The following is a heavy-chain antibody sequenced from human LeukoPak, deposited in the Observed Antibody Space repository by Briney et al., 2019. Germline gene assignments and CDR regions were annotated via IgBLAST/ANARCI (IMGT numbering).Heavy chain of an antibody. J-gene: IGHJ4*02. CDR3: AREGIKYQLLLDY. D-gene: IGHD2-2*01. V-gene: IGHV3-74*01. CDR1: GFTFSRYW. CDR2: INSDGSTT. Sequence: GGSLRLSCGASGFTFSRYWMHWVRQAPGKGLVWVSRINSDGSTTTYADSVKGRFTISRDNAKNSLYLQMNSLRAEDTAVYYCAREGIKYQLLLDYWGQGTLVTVSS.